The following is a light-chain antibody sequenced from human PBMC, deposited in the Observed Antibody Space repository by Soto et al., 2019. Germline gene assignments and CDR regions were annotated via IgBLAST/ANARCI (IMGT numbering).Light chain of an antibody. Sequence: QSALTQPRSVSGSPGQSVTISCTGTSSDVGGYNYVSWYQQHPGKAPKLMINDVSKRPSGVPDRFSGSKSGNTASLTISGLQAEDEADYYCCSYAGSYFYVFGTGTKLTVL. CDR2: DVS. V-gene: IGLV2-11*01. CDR3: CSYAGSYFYV. J-gene: IGLJ1*01. CDR1: SSDVGGYNY.